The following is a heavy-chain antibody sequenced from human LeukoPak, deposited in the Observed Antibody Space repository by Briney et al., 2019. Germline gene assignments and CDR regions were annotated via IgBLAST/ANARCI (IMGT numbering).Heavy chain of an antibody. CDR1: KFSFQSYG. CDR3: ARGKEYFDWLLRAYYFDF. D-gene: IGHD3-9*01. J-gene: IGHJ4*02. V-gene: IGHV3-7*01. Sequence: GGSLRLSCAASKFSFQSYGMSWVRQAPGKGLEWVANIKKDGSEYYYVDSVKGRFTISRDNAKSSLYLQMNSLSAEDTAVYYCARGKEYFDWLLRAYYFDFWGPGTLVTVSS. CDR2: IKKDGSEY.